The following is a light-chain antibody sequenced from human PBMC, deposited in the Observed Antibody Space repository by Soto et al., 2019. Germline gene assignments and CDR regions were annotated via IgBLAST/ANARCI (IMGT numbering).Light chain of an antibody. J-gene: IGKJ2*01. V-gene: IGKV1-6*01. CDR2: AAS. Sequence: AIQMTQSPSSLSASVGDRVTITCRASQGIGHNVAWYQQKPGKAPKLLIYAASSLHSGVPSRLSGSGSGTHFTLTISSLQPEDFAIYYCLQDYNYPYTFGQGTKLEIK. CDR3: LQDYNYPYT. CDR1: QGIGHN.